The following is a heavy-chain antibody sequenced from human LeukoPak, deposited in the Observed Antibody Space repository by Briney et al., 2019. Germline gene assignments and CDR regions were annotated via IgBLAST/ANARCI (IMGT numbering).Heavy chain of an antibody. CDR1: GYTLTELS. Sequence: ASVKVSCKVSGYTLTELSMHWVRQAPGKGLEWMGGFDPEYGETIYAQKFQGRVTMTEDTSTDTAYMELSSLRSEDTAVYYCATSGPAPTAGTRYFQHWGQGTLVTVSS. D-gene: IGHD6-13*01. V-gene: IGHV1-24*01. CDR2: FDPEYGET. CDR3: ATSGPAPTAGTRYFQH. J-gene: IGHJ1*01.